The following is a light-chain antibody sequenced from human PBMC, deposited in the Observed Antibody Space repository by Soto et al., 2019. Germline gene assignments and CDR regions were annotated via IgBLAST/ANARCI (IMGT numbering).Light chain of an antibody. J-gene: IGKJ1*01. CDR3: QQYDNAPQT. V-gene: IGKV3-20*01. CDR2: GAS. CDR1: QSVSNNY. Sequence: EIVLTQSPGTLSLSPGERATLSCRASQSVSNNYIASYHQQHGQPPRLLIYGASNTATGIPDRISGSGAGTDYTLTISRLEPEEVAVYYCQQYDNAPQTFGQGTKVDIK.